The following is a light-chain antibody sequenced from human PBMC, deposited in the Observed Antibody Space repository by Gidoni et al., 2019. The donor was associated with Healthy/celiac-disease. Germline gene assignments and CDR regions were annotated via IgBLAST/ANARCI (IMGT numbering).Light chain of an antibody. J-gene: IGKJ4*01. CDR2: AAS. CDR3: LQYYSYPPT. V-gene: IGKV1-8*01. Sequence: AIRMTQSPSSFSASTGDRVTITCRASQGISSYLAWYQQKPGKAPKLLIYAASTLQSGVPAMFSGSGSGTDFTLTISCLESEDFATYYCLQYYSYPPTFXGXTKVEIK. CDR1: QGISSY.